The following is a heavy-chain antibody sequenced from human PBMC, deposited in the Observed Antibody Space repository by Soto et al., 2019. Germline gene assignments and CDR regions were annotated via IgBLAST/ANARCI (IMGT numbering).Heavy chain of an antibody. CDR2: ISYDESNK. CDR3: ARGMGVAVAADY. J-gene: IGHJ4*02. Sequence: QVQLVESGGGVVQPGRSLRLSCAASGFSFSTYAMHWVRQAPGKGLEWVAVISYDESNKYYADSVKGRFTISRDNSKNTLYLQMNSLRGEDTAVYSCARGMGVAVAADYWGQGTLVTVSS. D-gene: IGHD6-19*01. V-gene: IGHV3-30-3*01. CDR1: GFSFSTYA.